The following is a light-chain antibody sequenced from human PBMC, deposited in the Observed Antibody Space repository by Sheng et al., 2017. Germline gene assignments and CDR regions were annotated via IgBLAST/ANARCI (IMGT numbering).Light chain of an antibody. Sequence: EVVLTQSPGTLSLSPGERATLSCRASQSVDNNDLAWYQHIRGQAPRLLIYAASMRASGIPDRFRGSGSGTGFTLTISGLEPEDFGMYYCQQYASSPLTFGPGTR. J-gene: IGKJ5*01. CDR3: QQYASSPLT. CDR2: AAS. V-gene: IGKV3-20*01. CDR1: QSVDNND.